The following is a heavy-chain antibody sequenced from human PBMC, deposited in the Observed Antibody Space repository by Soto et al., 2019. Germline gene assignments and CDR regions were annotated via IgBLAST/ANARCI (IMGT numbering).Heavy chain of an antibody. V-gene: IGHV5-51*01. CDR3: ARHAHSSSWDGGYYYYGVDV. J-gene: IGHJ6*02. D-gene: IGHD6-13*01. Sequence: GESLKISCKGSGYSFTSYWIGWVRQMPGKGLEWMGIIYPGDSDTRYSPSFQGQVTISADKSISTAYLQWSSLKASDTAMYYCARHAHSSSWDGGYYYYGVDVWGEGTTVTVS. CDR2: IYPGDSDT. CDR1: GYSFTSYW.